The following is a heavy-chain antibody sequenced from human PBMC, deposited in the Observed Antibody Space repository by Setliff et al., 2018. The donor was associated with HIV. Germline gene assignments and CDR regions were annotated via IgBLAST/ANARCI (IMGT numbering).Heavy chain of an antibody. CDR2: ISGSGSAM. J-gene: IGHJ4*02. V-gene: IGHV3-11*04. CDR1: GFTFSNAW. CDR3: ARPNYYDSSGSFDY. Sequence: GGSLRLSCAASGFTFSNAWMSWVRQAPGKGLEWVSYISGSGSAMYYADSVEGRFTISRDNAKNSLYLQMDSLRAEDTAVYYCARPNYYDSSGSFDYWGQGTLVTVSS. D-gene: IGHD3-22*01.